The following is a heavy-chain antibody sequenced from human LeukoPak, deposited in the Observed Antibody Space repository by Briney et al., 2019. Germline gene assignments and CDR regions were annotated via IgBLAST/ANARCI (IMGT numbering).Heavy chain of an antibody. CDR2: ISYDGSNK. D-gene: IGHD2-2*01. CDR1: KFTFSHFD. CDR3: ARDRAVVPAAIGY. V-gene: IGHV3-30-3*01. Sequence: PGGSLRLSCVASKFTFSHFDMHWVRQAPGKGLEWVAVISYDGSNKYYADSVKGRFTISRDNSKNTLYLQMNSLRAEDTAVYYCARDRAVVPAAIGYWGQGTLVTVSS. J-gene: IGHJ4*02.